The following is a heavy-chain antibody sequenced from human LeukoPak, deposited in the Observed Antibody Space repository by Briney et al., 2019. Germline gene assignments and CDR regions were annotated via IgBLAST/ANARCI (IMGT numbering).Heavy chain of an antibody. CDR2: IKQDGSEK. Sequence: TGGSLRLSCAASGFTFDDYAMHWVRQAPGKGLEWVANIKQDGSEKYYVDSVKGRFTISRDNAKNSLYLQMNSLRAEDTAVYYCARDRPANYYGSGDQGTMVTVSS. CDR3: ARDRPANYYGS. CDR1: GFTFDDYA. D-gene: IGHD3-10*01. V-gene: IGHV3-7*01. J-gene: IGHJ3*01.